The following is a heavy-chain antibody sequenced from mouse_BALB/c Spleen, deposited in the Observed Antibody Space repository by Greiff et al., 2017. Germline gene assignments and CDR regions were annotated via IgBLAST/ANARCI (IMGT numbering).Heavy chain of an antibody. CDR1: GFTFSSYG. D-gene: IGHD2-14*01. CDR3: ARDRQVRDYAMDY. CDR2: INSNGGST. Sequence: DVQLVESGGGLVQPGGSLKLSCAASGFTFSSYGMSWVRQTPDKRLELVATINSNGGSTYYPDSVKGRFTISRDNAKNTLYLQMSSLKSEDTAMYYCARDRQVRDYAMDYWGQGTSVTVSS. J-gene: IGHJ4*01. V-gene: IGHV5-6-3*01.